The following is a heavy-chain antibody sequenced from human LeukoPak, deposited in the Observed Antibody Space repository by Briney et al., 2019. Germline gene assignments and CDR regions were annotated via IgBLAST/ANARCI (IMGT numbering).Heavy chain of an antibody. CDR3: XXXXXXXXWSGLYFDY. CDR2: ISSDSSTI. Sequence: GGSLRLSCAASGFAFSSYSMTWVRQAPGKGLEWVSYISSDSSTIYYADSMKGRFTISRDNAKNSLYLQMNSLSAEDTAVYYXXXXXXXXXWSGLYFDYWGQGTLVTVSS. CDR1: GFAFSSYS. J-gene: IGHJ4*02. D-gene: IGHD3-3*01. V-gene: IGHV3-48*01.